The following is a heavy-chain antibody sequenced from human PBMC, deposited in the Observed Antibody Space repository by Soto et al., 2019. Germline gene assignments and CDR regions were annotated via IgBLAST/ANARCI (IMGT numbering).Heavy chain of an antibody. CDR2: FDPEDGET. V-gene: IGHV1-24*01. CDR3: ATDINSIAVAGNNWFDP. D-gene: IGHD6-19*01. J-gene: IGHJ5*02. Sequence: ASVKVSCKVSGYTLTELSMHWVRQAPGKGLEWMGGFDPEDGETIYAQKFQGRVTMTEDTSTDTAYMELSSLRSEDTAVYYCATDINSIAVAGNNWFDPWGQETLLTVYS. CDR1: GYTLTELS.